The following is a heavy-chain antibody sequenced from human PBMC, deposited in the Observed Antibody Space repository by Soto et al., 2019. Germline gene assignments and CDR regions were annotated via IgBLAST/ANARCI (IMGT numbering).Heavy chain of an antibody. Sequence: GSGPTLVNPTQTLTLTCTFSGFSLSTSGVGVGWIRQPPGKALEWLALTYWDDDKRYSPSLKSRLTITKDTSKNQVVLTMTNMDPVDTATYYCAHIRLAYCGGDCYSPPGFDYWGQGTLVTVSS. CDR1: GFSLSTSGVG. CDR2: TYWDDDK. J-gene: IGHJ4*02. D-gene: IGHD2-21*02. CDR3: AHIRLAYCGGDCYSPPGFDY. V-gene: IGHV2-5*02.